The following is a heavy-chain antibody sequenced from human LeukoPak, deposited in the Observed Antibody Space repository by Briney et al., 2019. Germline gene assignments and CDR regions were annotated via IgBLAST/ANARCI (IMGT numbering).Heavy chain of an antibody. J-gene: IGHJ4*02. CDR1: EFSVGSNY. CDR3: ARKYASGTYPLDY. Sequence: PGGSLRLSCAASEFSVGSNYMTWVRQAPGKGLEWVSVISDTGATKFYADSVKGRFTISRDNSKNTLYLQMSSLRVEDTAVYYCARKYASGTYPLDYWGQGILVTVSS. D-gene: IGHD3-10*01. V-gene: IGHV3-23*01. CDR2: ISDTGATK.